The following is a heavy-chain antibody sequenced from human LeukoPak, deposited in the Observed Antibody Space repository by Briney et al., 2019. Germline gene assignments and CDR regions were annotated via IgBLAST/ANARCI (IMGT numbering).Heavy chain of an antibody. J-gene: IGHJ4*02. V-gene: IGHV4-61*02. CDR3: AREGDSGYCSGGSCYGWRNLDY. CDR1: GASISIGSFY. Sequence: PSETLSLTCTVSGASISIGSFYWSWIRQPAGKGLEWTGRIYTSGSTNYSPSLKSRVTISVDTSKNQFSLKLSSVTAADTAVYYCAREGDSGYCSGGSCYGWRNLDYWGQGTLVTVSS. CDR2: IYTSGST. D-gene: IGHD2-15*01.